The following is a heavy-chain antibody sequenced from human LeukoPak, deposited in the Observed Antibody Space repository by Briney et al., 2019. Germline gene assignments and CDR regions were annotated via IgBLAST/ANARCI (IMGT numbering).Heavy chain of an antibody. CDR2: IYYSGSA. CDR1: GGSISSYY. CDR3: ARDSIAVAPFFDY. V-gene: IGHV4-59*01. D-gene: IGHD6-19*01. Sequence: SETLSLTCTVSGGSISSYYWSWIRQPPGKGLEWIGHIYYSGSANYNPSLKSRVTILVDTSKNQLSLKLSSVTAADTAVYYCARDSIAVAPFFDYWGQGTLVTVSS. J-gene: IGHJ4*02.